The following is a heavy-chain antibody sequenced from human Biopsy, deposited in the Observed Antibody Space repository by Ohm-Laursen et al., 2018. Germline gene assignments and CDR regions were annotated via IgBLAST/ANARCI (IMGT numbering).Heavy chain of an antibody. CDR3: ARLGSGDYFPTFFDF. V-gene: IGHV4-31*03. J-gene: IGHJ4*02. D-gene: IGHD5-12*01. Sequence: SQTLSLTCTVSGVSINGGCYYWNWIRHHPGKGLEWIGNIFYSANTYYNPSLKSRVTISVDTSKNQFSLKLSSVTAADTAVYYCARLGSGDYFPTFFDFWGQGALVTVSS. CDR1: GVSINGGCYY. CDR2: IFYSANT.